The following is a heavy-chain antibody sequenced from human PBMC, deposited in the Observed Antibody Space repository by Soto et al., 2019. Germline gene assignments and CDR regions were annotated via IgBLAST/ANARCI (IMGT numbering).Heavy chain of an antibody. CDR2: SIPFFGST. CDR3: ASRPVMEVAQYGNWFDP. V-gene: IGHV1-69*13. CDR1: GGTFSSYP. D-gene: IGHD2-15*01. J-gene: IGHJ5*02. Sequence: GASVKVSCKASGGTFSSYPINWVRQAPGQGLEWMGGSIPFFGSTHSAQKFQGRFTITADESTSTTYMELSSLRADDTAVYYCASRPVMEVAQYGNWFDPWGQGTLVTVS.